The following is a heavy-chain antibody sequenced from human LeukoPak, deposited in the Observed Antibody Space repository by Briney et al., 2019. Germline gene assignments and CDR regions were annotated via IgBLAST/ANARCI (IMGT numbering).Heavy chain of an antibody. Sequence: ASVKVSCKASGYTFTGYYMHWVRQAPGQGLEWMGWINPNSGGTNYAQKFQGRVTMTRDTSISTAYMELSRVRSDDTAVYYCARAGWIVGYDSSEVFDYWGQGTLVTVSS. D-gene: IGHD3-22*01. V-gene: IGHV1-2*02. CDR1: GYTFTGYY. J-gene: IGHJ4*02. CDR2: INPNSGGT. CDR3: ARAGWIVGYDSSEVFDY.